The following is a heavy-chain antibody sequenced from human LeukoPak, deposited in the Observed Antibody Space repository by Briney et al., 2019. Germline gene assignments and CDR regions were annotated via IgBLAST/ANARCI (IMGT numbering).Heavy chain of an antibody. CDR1: GFTFSSYG. V-gene: IGHV3-30*02. D-gene: IGHD1-14*01. J-gene: IGHJ4*02. CDR3: ANSEIQQIDY. CDR2: IRYDGSNK. Sequence: GGSLRLSCAASGFTFSSYGMHWVRQAPGKGLEWVAFIRYDGSNKYYADSVKGRFTISRDNSKNTLYLQMNSLRTEDTAVYYCANSEIQQIDYWGQGTLVTVSS.